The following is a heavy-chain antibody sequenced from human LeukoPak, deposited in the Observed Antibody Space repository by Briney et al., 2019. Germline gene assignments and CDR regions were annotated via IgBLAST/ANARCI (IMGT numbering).Heavy chain of an antibody. V-gene: IGHV3-30*04. CDR1: GFTFSSYA. J-gene: IGHJ4*02. CDR3: AKDDCTNGVCYPDY. Sequence: GGSLRLSCAASGFTFSSYAMHWVRQAPGKGLEWVAVISYDGSNKYYADSVKGRFTISRDNSKNTLYLQMNSLRAEDTAVYYCAKDDCTNGVCYPDYWGQGTLVTVSS. D-gene: IGHD2-8*01. CDR2: ISYDGSNK.